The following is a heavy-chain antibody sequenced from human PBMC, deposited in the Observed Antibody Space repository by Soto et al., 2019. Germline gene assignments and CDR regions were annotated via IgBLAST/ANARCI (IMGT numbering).Heavy chain of an antibody. CDR1: GFTFSSYG. J-gene: IGHJ4*02. D-gene: IGHD7-27*01. Sequence: QVQLVESGGGVVQPGRSLRLSCAASGFTFSSYGMHWVRQAPGKGLEWVAVISYDGSNKYYADSEKGRFTISRDNSKNTLYLQMNSLRAEDTAVCYCAKALGYGDYWGQGTLVTVSS. CDR3: AKALGYGDY. CDR2: ISYDGSNK. V-gene: IGHV3-30*18.